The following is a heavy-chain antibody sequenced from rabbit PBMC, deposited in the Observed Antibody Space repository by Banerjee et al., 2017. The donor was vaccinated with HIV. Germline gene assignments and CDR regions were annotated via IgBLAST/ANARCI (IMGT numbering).Heavy chain of an antibody. CDR3: ARGTSSSGYYMGL. V-gene: IGHV1S45*01. CDR2: INTSSGNT. CDR1: GFSFSSNYY. J-gene: IGHJ4*01. D-gene: IGHD1-1*01. Sequence: QEQLEESGGDLVKPGASLTLTCTASGFSFSSNYYMCWVRQAPGKGLEWIGCINTSSGNTVYASWAKGRFTISKTSSTTVTLQMTSLTAADTATYFCARGTSSSGYYMGLWGQGTLVTVS.